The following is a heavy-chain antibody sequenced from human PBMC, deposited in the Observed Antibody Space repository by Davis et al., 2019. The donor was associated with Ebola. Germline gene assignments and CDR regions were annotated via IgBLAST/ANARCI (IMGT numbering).Heavy chain of an antibody. D-gene: IGHD4-17*01. CDR3: ARGSYGVRLYRYFDL. Sequence: GESLKISCKGSGYSFTSYWIGWVRQMPGKGLEWMGIIYPGDSDTRYSPSFQGQVTISADKSISTAYLQWSSLKASDTAMYYCARGSYGVRLYRYFDLWGRGTLVTVSS. J-gene: IGHJ2*01. CDR2: IYPGDSDT. V-gene: IGHV5-51*01. CDR1: GYSFTSYW.